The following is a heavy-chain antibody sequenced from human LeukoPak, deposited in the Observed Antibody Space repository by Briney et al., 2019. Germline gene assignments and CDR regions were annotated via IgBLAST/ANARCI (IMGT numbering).Heavy chain of an antibody. CDR1: GYIFTDYY. V-gene: IGHV1-2*02. D-gene: IGHD1-1*01. CDR3: ARSRTPFYYYGMHV. J-gene: IGHJ6*02. Sequence: ASVKVSCKASGYIFTDYYVHWIRQAPGQGLEWMGWIDPNSGGARHAVKFQGRATLTRDTSISTVYMDLSSLNSDDTAIYCCARSRTPFYYYGMHVWGLGTSLTVSS. CDR2: IDPNSGGA.